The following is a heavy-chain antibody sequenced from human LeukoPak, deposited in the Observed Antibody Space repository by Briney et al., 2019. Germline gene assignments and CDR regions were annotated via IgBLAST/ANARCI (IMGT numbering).Heavy chain of an antibody. Sequence: PGGSLRLACAASGFTFNNYWMSWVRHTQGKWLEWVANIKHDGSEKYYVDSVKGRFTISRDNSKNSLYLQLNSLRTEDTAMYYCAKGVVWLAPAFDYWGQGTLVTVSS. D-gene: IGHD3-22*01. CDR3: AKGVVWLAPAFDY. J-gene: IGHJ4*02. V-gene: IGHV3-7*03. CDR2: IKHDGSEK. CDR1: GFTFNNYW.